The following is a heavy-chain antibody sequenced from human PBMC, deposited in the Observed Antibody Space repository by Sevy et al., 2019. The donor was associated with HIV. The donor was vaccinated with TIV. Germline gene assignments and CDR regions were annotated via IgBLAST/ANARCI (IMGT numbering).Heavy chain of an antibody. Sequence: SQTLSLTCAISGDTVSSDSAAWNWIRQSPARGLEWLGRAYYRSTWHKDYATSLNSRMPINPDTSKNQFSLRLNSVTPDDTAVYFCAREHNFVLDYWGQGILVTVSS. CDR1: GDTVSSDSAA. D-gene: IGHD1-20*01. CDR3: AREHNFVLDY. J-gene: IGHJ4*02. CDR2: AYYRSTWHK. V-gene: IGHV6-1*01.